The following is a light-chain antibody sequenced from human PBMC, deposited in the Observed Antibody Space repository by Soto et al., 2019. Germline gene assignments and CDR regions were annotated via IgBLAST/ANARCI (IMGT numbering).Light chain of an antibody. CDR2: KPC. CDR1: QSVSNF. J-gene: IGKJ2*01. CDR3: HRYCSWPFM. V-gene: IGKV1-5*03. Sequence: DIQMTQSPSTLSASVGDSVTITCRASQSVSNFLAWFQQKPGNAPKLLIFKPCSLQSGVPSRFSGSGSGTEFTHTSSSLQPGEFATEQCHRYCSWPFMFGEGTKLEI.